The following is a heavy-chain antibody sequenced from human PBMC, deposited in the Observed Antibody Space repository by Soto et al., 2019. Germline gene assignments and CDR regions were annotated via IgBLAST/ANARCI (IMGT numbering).Heavy chain of an antibody. CDR2: ISYDGSNK. D-gene: IGHD1-26*01. CDR1: GFTFGSYG. CDR3: AKTAVGATTVFDY. Sequence: GGSLRLSCAASGFTFGSYGMHWVRQAPGKGLEWVAVISYDGSNKYYADSVKGRFTISRDNSKNTLYLQMNSLRAEDTAVYYCAKTAVGATTVFDYWGQGTLVTVSS. V-gene: IGHV3-30*18. J-gene: IGHJ4*02.